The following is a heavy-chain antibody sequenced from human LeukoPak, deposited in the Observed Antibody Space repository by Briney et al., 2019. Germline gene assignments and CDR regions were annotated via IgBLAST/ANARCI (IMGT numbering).Heavy chain of an antibody. CDR3: AKGGTIDSSGWNAFDI. CDR1: GFTFSSYA. CDR2: ISGSGGST. J-gene: IGHJ3*02. D-gene: IGHD6-19*01. V-gene: IGHV3-23*01. Sequence: PWGSLRLSCAASGFTFSSYAMSWVRQPPGKGLEWVSAISGSGGSTYYADSVRGRFTISRDNSKNTLYLQMNSLRAEDTAVYYCAKGGTIDSSGWNAFDIWGQGTMVTVSS.